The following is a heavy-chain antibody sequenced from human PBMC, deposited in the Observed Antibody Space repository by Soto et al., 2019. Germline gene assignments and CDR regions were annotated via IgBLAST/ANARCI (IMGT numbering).Heavy chain of an antibody. J-gene: IGHJ5*02. CDR3: VRRHVSATGIDWFDP. CDR1: CHSSTSHY. CDR2: INAANGDT. D-gene: IGHD6-13*01. V-gene: IGHV1-3*01. Sequence: SGNVCKECSCHSSTSHYMHWVRQGPGQRLEWMGWINAANGDTKYSPKFQGRVTITRDTSASTAYMELSSLRSEDTAVYYCVRRHVSATGIDWFDPWGQGTLVTVSP.